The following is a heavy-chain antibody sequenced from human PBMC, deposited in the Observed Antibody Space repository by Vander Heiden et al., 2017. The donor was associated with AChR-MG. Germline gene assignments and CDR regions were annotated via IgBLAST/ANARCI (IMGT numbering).Heavy chain of an antibody. CDR2: IKEDGTQR. CDR3: VKGGGELDY. D-gene: IGHD3-16*01. V-gene: IGHV3-7*03. CDR1: GFTLKYFC. J-gene: IGHJ4*02. Sequence: EVQLVEAGGGLVQPGGSLRLSCATSGFTLKYFCMAWVRQAPGKGLEWVAHIKEDGTQRYYLGSLKGRFSISKDDARNSLYLQMNGLRSEDTAVYYGVKGGGELDYWGQGVSVIVS.